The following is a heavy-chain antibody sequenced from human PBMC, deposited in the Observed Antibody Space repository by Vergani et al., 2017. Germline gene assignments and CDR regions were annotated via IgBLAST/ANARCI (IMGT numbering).Heavy chain of an antibody. Sequence: QVQLVESGGGVVQPGRSLRLSCAASGFTFSSYGMHWVRQAPGKGLEWVAVISYDGSNKYYADSVKGRFTISRDNSKNTLYLQMNSLRAEDTAVYYCAKERDQTLGWYYYGSGSYHYYYGMDVWGQGTTVTVSS. D-gene: IGHD3-10*01. CDR1: GFTFSSYG. J-gene: IGHJ6*02. CDR3: AKERDQTLGWYYYGSGSYHYYYGMDV. V-gene: IGHV3-30*18. CDR2: ISYDGSNK.